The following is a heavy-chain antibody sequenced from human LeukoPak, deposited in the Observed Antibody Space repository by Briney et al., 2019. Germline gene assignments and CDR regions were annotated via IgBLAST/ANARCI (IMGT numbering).Heavy chain of an antibody. V-gene: IGHV4-61*02. Sequence: PSETLSLTCTVSSGSITSRSYYWSWIRQPAGKGLEWIGRIYTTGSTNYNPSLRSRVTMSVDTSKNQFSLKLSSVTAADTAVYYCASGLRYFDLYYWGQGTLVTVSS. CDR3: ASGLRYFDLYY. CDR2: IYTTGST. CDR1: SGSITSRSYY. J-gene: IGHJ4*02. D-gene: IGHD3-9*01.